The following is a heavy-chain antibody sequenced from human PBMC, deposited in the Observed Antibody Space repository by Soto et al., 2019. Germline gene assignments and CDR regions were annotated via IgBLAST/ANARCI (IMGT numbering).Heavy chain of an antibody. CDR1: GFTFSSYA. Sequence: GGSLRLSCAASGFTFSSYAMSWVRQAPGKGLEWVSAISGSGGSTYYADSVKGRFTISRDNSKNTLYLQMNSLRAEDTAVYYCAASMGGWYYYYYYMDVWGKGTTVTVSS. D-gene: IGHD3-16*01. CDR3: AASMGGWYYYYYYMDV. CDR2: ISGSGGST. V-gene: IGHV3-23*01. J-gene: IGHJ6*03.